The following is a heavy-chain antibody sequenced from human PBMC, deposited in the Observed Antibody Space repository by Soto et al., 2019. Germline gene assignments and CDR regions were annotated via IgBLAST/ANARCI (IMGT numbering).Heavy chain of an antibody. D-gene: IGHD3-16*01. V-gene: IGHV4-61*01. J-gene: IGHJ4*02. CDR3: ARSLRGRTASTFTY. Sequence: QVQLQESGPGLVKPSETLSLTCAVYGDSVSHDNYYWSWIRKPPGQGLEWIGYIYYRGNTNYNSYLKSPLSLSVDMSKNQFSVNLASGAAADNAGDFCARSLRGRTASTFTYWRQRALVTVSS. CDR1: GDSVSHDNYY. CDR2: IYYRGNT.